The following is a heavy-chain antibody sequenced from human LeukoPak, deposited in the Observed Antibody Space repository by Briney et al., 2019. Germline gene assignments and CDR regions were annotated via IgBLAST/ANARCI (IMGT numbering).Heavy chain of an antibody. CDR2: IYPGDSDT. J-gene: IGHJ4*02. D-gene: IGHD3-3*01. V-gene: IGHV5-51*01. CDR1: GYSFTSYW. CDR3: ASLDFWSGYYTFDY. Sequence: KNGESLKISCKGSGYSFTSYWIGWVRQMPGKGLEWMGIIYPGDSDTRYSPSFQVQVTISADKSISTAYLQWSSLKASDTAMYYCASLDFWSGYYTFDYWGQGTLVTVSS.